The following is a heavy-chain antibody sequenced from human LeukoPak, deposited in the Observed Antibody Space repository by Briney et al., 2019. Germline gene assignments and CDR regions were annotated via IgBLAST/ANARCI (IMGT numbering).Heavy chain of an antibody. J-gene: IGHJ3*02. V-gene: IGHV3-7*01. CDR1: GFTFSSYW. CDR3: ARDNYYDSSGYYQGAFDI. Sequence: GALRLSCAASGFTFSSYWMSWFRQAPGKGLEWVANIKQDGSEKYYVDSVKGRFTISRDNAKNSLYLQMNSLRAEDTAVYYCARDNYYDSSGYYQGAFDIWGQGTMVTVSS. CDR2: IKQDGSEK. D-gene: IGHD3-22*01.